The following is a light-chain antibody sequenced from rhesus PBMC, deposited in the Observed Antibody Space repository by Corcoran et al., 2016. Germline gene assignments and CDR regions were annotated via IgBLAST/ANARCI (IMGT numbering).Light chain of an antibody. CDR1: QGISSY. J-gene: IGKJ3*01. V-gene: IGKV1-28*01. CDR2: AAS. Sequence: DIQMTQSPSSLSASVGDTVTITCRASQGISSYLNWSQQKPGKAPKLLIYAASSLESGVPPRFSGSGSVTEFSLTISSLQPEYFAAYYCLQHNSYPFTFGPGTKLDIK. CDR3: LQHNSYPFT.